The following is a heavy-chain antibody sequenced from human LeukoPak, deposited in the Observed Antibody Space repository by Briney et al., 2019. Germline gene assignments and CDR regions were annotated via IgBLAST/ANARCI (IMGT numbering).Heavy chain of an antibody. Sequence: GASVKVSCKASGYTFTNHDINWVRQATGQGLEWMGWMNPNSGNTGYAQKFQGRVTITRNTSISTAYMELSSLRSEDTAVYYCARLMYYDFWTNAFDIWGQGTMVTVSS. D-gene: IGHD3-3*01. CDR1: GYTFTNHD. CDR2: MNPNSGNT. J-gene: IGHJ3*02. CDR3: ARLMYYDFWTNAFDI. V-gene: IGHV1-8*01.